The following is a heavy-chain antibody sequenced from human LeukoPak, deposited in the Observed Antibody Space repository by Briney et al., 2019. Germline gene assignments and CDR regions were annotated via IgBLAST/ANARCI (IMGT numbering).Heavy chain of an antibody. CDR2: INHSGST. V-gene: IGHV4-39*01. J-gene: IGHJ3*02. D-gene: IGHD1-26*01. CDR1: GGSISSGDYY. CDR3: ARQGGFDSGSYHDAFDI. Sequence: PSETLSLTCTVSGGSISSGDYYWSWIRQPPGKGLEWIGEINHSGSTNYNPSLKSRVTISVDTSKNQFSLKLSSVTAADTAVYYCARQGGFDSGSYHDAFDIWGQGTMVTVSS.